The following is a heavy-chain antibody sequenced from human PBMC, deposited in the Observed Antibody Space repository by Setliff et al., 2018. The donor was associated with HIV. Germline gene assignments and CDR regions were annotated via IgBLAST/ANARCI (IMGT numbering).Heavy chain of an antibody. CDR2: FSSSGSTI. V-gene: IGHV3-11*04. Sequence: WIRQAPGKGLEWVSYFSSSGSTIYYADSVRGRFTISRDNAKKSLFLQMNSLRAEDTAVYYCAKPSSSWDGGFFDPWGLGTLVTVSS. J-gene: IGHJ5*02. CDR3: AKPSSSWDGGFFDP. D-gene: IGHD6-13*01.